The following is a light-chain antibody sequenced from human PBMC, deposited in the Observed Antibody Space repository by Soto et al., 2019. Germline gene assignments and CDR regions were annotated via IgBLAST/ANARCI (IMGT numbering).Light chain of an antibody. CDR2: GAS. J-gene: IGKJ2*01. Sequence: ETVLTQSPATLSLSPRESATLSCRASQSVSSYVAWYQQKTGQAPRLLIYGASNRATGIPTRFSGSGSGTDFTLTISSLEPEDFAVYYCQQRSKWPPGYSFGQGTRLEIK. CDR1: QSVSSY. V-gene: IGKV3-11*01. CDR3: QQRSKWPPGYS.